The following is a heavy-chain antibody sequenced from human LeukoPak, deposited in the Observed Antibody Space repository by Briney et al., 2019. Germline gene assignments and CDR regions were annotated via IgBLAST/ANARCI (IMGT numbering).Heavy chain of an antibody. CDR3: ARDGLSWVDWYFDL. J-gene: IGHJ2*01. V-gene: IGHV4-59*01. D-gene: IGHD6-13*01. Sequence: SETLSLTCTVSGGSISSYYWSWIRQPPGKGLEWIGYIYYSGSTNYNPSLKSRVTISVDTSKNQFSLKLSSVTAADTAVYYCARDGLSWVDWYFDLWGRGTLVTVSS. CDR2: IYYSGST. CDR1: GGSISSYY.